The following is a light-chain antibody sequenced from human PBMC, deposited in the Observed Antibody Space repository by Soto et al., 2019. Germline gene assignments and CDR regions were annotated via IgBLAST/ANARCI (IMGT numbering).Light chain of an antibody. J-gene: IGLJ1*01. V-gene: IGLV2-14*03. Sequence: QSALTQPASVSGSPGQSITISCIGTSSDVGAFNYVSWYQHHPGKAPKLIIYDVTDRPSGVSTRFSASKSGNTASLAITGLQADDEADYYCQSYDDSLSVHYVFGTGTKVTVL. CDR2: DVT. CDR3: QSYDDSLSVHYV. CDR1: SSDVGAFNY.